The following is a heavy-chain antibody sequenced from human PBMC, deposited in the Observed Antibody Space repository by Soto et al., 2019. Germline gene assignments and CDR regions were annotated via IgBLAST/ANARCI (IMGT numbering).Heavy chain of an antibody. J-gene: IGHJ6*03. V-gene: IGHV3-9*01. CDR2: ISWNSGSI. Sequence: SLRLSCAASGFTFDDYAMHWVRQAPGKGLEWVSGISWNSGSIGYADSVKGRFTISRDNAKNSLYLQMNSLRAEDTALYYCAKGPGLYYYYYMDVWGKGTTVTVSS. CDR3: AKGPGLYYYYYMDV. CDR1: GFTFDDYA.